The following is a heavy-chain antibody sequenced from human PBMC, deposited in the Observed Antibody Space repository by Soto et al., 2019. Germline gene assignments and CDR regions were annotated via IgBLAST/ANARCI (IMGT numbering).Heavy chain of an antibody. CDR1: GYTFTGYY. V-gene: IGHV1-2*02. D-gene: IGHD1-26*01. J-gene: IGHJ4*02. Sequence: QVQLVQSGAEVKESGASVKVSCKASGYTFTGYYIHWVRQAPGQGLEWVGEISPKSGGTRDAQKFQGRVTMTKDQSITTVYMELSNLSPDDTAVYYCGRGRSGELVVFYWGQGTLVTVHS. CDR2: ISPKSGGT. CDR3: GRGRSGELVVFY.